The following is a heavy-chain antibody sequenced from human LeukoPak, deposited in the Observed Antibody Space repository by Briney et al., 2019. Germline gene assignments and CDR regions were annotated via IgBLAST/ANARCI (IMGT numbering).Heavy chain of an antibody. CDR1: GGSISSGSYY. V-gene: IGHV4-61*02. CDR3: ARDRGQGYCSSTSCRDYYYYMDV. J-gene: IGHJ6*03. CDR2: IYTSGST. D-gene: IGHD2-2*01. Sequence: SETLSLTCTVSGGSISSGSYYWSWIRQPAGKGLEWIGRIYTSGSTNYNPPLKSRVTMSVDTSKNQFSLKLSSVTAADTAVYYCARDRGQGYCSSTSCRDYYYYMDVWGKGTTVTVSS.